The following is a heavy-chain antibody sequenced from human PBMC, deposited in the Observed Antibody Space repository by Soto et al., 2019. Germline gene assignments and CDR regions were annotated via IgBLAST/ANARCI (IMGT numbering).Heavy chain of an antibody. CDR1: GFTFSSYE. CDR3: ARAGVTIFGVVIIGYYYGMDV. J-gene: IGHJ6*02. Sequence: PGGSLRLSCAASGFTFSSYEMNWVRQAPGKGLEWVSYISTRGSTKYYADSVKGRFTISRDDAKNSLYLQMNSLRVEDTAVYYCARAGVTIFGVVIIGYYYGMDVWGQGTTVTVSS. CDR2: ISTRGSTK. D-gene: IGHD3-3*01. V-gene: IGHV3-48*03.